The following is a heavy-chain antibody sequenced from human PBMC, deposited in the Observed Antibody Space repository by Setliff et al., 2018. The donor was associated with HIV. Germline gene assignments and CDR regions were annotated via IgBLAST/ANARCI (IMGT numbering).Heavy chain of an antibody. CDR2: VSSRGDT. CDR1: DSGTYY. Sequence: SETLSLTCTVSDSGTYYWSWIRQPAGKGLEWIGRVSSRGDTNYNPSLKSRVTMSVDTSKNQFSLKLSSVTAADTAVYYCAREDGYSSGPTPFDYWGQGTLVTISS. V-gene: IGHV4-4*07. D-gene: IGHD5-18*01. J-gene: IGHJ4*02. CDR3: AREDGYSSGPTPFDY.